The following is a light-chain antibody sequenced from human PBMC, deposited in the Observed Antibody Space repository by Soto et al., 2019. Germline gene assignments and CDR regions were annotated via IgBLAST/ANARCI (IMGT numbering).Light chain of an antibody. J-gene: IGKJ2*01. CDR1: QSVSSSY. CDR2: GAS. CDR3: QQYGSSPIT. V-gene: IGKV3-20*01. Sequence: EIVLTQSPGTLSLSPGERATLSCRASQSVSSSYLAWYQQKLGQAPRLLIDGASSRATGIPDRFSGSGSGTDFTLTISRLEPEDFAVYYCQQYGSSPITFGQGTKLEIK.